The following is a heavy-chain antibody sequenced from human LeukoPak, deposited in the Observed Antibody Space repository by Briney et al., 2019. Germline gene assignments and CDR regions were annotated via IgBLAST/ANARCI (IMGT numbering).Heavy chain of an antibody. CDR3: ARGNRITYYVTNYYFDY. V-gene: IGHV4-59*01. Sequence: SETLSLTCTVSGGSISSYYWSWIRQPPGKGLEWFGYIYYSGSTNYNHYLKSLVTISVDTSKNQFSLKLSSLTAADTAVYYCARGNRITYYVTNYYFDYWGQGTLVTVSS. J-gene: IGHJ4*02. D-gene: IGHD4/OR15-4a*01. CDR2: IYYSGST. CDR1: GGSISSYY.